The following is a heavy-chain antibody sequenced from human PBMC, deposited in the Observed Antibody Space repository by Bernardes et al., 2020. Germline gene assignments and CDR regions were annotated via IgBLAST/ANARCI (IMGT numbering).Heavy chain of an antibody. D-gene: IGHD2-15*01. CDR3: ARGARRGLYCSGGSCFLDY. CDR1: GYTFTGYY. CDR2: INPNSGGT. Sequence: ASMKVSCKASGYTFTGYYMHWVRQAPGQGLEWMGWINPNSGGTNYAQKFQGWVTMTRDTSISTAYMELSRLRSDDTAVYYCARGARRGLYCSGGSCFLDYWGQGTLVTVSS. V-gene: IGHV1-2*04. J-gene: IGHJ4*02.